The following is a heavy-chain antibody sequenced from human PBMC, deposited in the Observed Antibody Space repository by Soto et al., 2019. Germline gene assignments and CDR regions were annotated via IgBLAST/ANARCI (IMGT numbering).Heavy chain of an antibody. CDR2: IIPIFGTA. CDR1: GGTFSSYA. V-gene: IGHV1-69*13. Sequence: SVKVSCKASGGTFSSYAISWVRLAPGQGLEWMGGIIPIFGTANYAQKFQGRVTITADESTSTAYMELSSLRSEDTAVYYCARACSGGSCYYYYGMDVWGQGTTVTVSS. D-gene: IGHD2-15*01. CDR3: ARACSGGSCYYYYGMDV. J-gene: IGHJ6*02.